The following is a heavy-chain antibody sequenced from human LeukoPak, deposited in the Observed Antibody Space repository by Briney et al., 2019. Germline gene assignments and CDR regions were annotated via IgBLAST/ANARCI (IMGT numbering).Heavy chain of an antibody. Sequence: PGGSLRLSCAASGFTFSSYGMSWVRQAPGKGLEWVSAISGSGGSTYYSDSVKGRVTISRDNSKNTLYLQMNSLRAEDTAVYYCASILWLYYYGRGGAFDIWGQGTMVTASS. CDR2: ISGSGGST. D-gene: IGHD3-10*02. CDR1: GFTFSSYG. CDR3: ASILWLYYYGRGGAFDI. V-gene: IGHV3-23*01. J-gene: IGHJ3*02.